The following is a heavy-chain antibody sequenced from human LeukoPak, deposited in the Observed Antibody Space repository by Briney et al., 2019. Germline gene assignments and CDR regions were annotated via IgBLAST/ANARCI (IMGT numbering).Heavy chain of an antibody. CDR3: ARGSRYDILTGYSNWFDP. V-gene: IGHV4-61*02. CDR1: GGSISSGSYY. J-gene: IGHJ5*02. CDR2: IYTSGST. Sequence: SQTLSLTCTVSGGSISSGSYYWSWIRQPAGKGLEWIGRIYTSGSTNYNPSLKSRVTISVDTSKNQFSLKLSSVTAADTAVYYCARGSRYDILTGYSNWFDPWGQGTLVTVSS. D-gene: IGHD3-9*01.